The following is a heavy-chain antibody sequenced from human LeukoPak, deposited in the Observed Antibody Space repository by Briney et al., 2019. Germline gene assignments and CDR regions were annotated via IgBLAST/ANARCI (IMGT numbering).Heavy chain of an antibody. CDR3: AIVRRSGSYPSYFDY. Sequence: SQTLSLTCTVSAGSVSSYYWSWIRQPPQKGLERIGYIYYSGSTSSNPSLKSRLSISVDTSNNQFSLKLTSVTAADTAVYYCAIVRRSGSYPSYFDYWGQGTLVTVSS. J-gene: IGHJ4*02. V-gene: IGHV4-59*02. CDR2: IYYSGST. D-gene: IGHD3-22*01. CDR1: AGSVSSYY.